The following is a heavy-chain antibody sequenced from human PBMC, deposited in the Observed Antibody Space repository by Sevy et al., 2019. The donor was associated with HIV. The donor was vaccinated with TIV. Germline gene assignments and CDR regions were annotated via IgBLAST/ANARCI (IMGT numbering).Heavy chain of an antibody. J-gene: IGHJ4*02. CDR3: VRALFKADSL. Sequence: GGSLRLSCAASGFNIRVYCMLWVRQAPGKGLEWVANINEDGSTKYYLESVKGRFTISRDNAVNSVFLQMNSLRVEDTAVYYCVRALFKADSLWGQGTLVTVSS. CDR2: INEDGSTK. V-gene: IGHV3-7*01. CDR1: GFNIRVYC. D-gene: IGHD2-21*01.